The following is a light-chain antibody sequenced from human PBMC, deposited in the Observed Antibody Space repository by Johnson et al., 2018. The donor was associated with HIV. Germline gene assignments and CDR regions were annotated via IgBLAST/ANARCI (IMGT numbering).Light chain of an antibody. CDR3: GTWDSSLSGYV. CDR2: DNN. V-gene: IGLV1-51*01. J-gene: IGLJ1*01. CDR1: SSNIGNKY. Sequence: QSVLTQPPSVSAAPGQKVTISCSGSSSNIGNKYVSWYQQLPGTAPKVLIYDNNKRPSGIPDRFSGSKSGPSATLGITGLQTGDEADYYCGTWDSSLSGYVLGAGTKVTVL.